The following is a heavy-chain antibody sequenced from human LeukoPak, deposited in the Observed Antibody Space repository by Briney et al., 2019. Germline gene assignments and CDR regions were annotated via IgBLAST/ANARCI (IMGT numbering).Heavy chain of an antibody. Sequence: ASVKVSCKASVGTFSSYTISWVRQAPGQGLEWMGRIIPILGIANYAQKFQGRVTITPDKSTSTAYMELSSLRSEDTAVYYCARVDYYDSSGYYYFDSWGQGTLVTVSS. CDR1: VGTFSSYT. J-gene: IGHJ4*02. CDR2: IIPILGIA. CDR3: ARVDYYDSSGYYYFDS. D-gene: IGHD3-22*01. V-gene: IGHV1-69*02.